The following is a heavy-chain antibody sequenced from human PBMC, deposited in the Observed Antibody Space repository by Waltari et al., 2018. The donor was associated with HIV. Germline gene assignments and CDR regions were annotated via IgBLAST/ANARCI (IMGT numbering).Heavy chain of an antibody. D-gene: IGHD2-8*01. V-gene: IGHV4-30-4*01. CDR2: IHYSGRN. J-gene: IGHJ2*01. Sequence: QVQLQESVTGLVKPSQTLSLSCTVSGCSISSGDYYWICIRQHPGTGLELIGYIHYSGRNYYNPCRNRRVNVLVDRSQNQFSLKLTSVTAADTAVYYCARLGGLMVYSIQYWSFDLWGRGTPITVSS. CDR1: GCSISSGDYY. CDR3: ARLGGLMVYSIQYWSFDL.